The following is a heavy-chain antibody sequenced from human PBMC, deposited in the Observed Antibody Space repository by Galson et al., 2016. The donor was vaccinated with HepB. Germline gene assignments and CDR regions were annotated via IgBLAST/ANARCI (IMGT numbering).Heavy chain of an antibody. CDR1: GFSLSTSGVG. CDR2: IYWDDDK. D-gene: IGHD1/OR15-1a*01. CDR3: AHKSGTEYYFDY. J-gene: IGHJ4*02. Sequence: PALVKPTQTLTLTCTLSGFSLSTSGVGVGWIRQPPGKALEWLALIYWDDDKRYSPSLKSRLTIIKDTSKHQVVLTMTNMDPVDTATYYCAHKSGTEYYFDYWGQGTLVTVSS. V-gene: IGHV2-5*02.